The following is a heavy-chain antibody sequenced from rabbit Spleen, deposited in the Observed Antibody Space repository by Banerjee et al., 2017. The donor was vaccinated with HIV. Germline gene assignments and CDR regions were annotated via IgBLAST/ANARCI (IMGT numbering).Heavy chain of an antibody. CDR2: INTGSGST. D-gene: IGHD4-1*01. Sequence: QEQLVESGGGLVQPEGSLTLTCKASGFDLSSSDDMSWVRQAPGKGLEWIGYINTGSGSTYYASWAKGRFTITRSTSLNTVTLQMTSLTAADTATYFCSRRGSDWGDDLWGQGTLVTVS. CDR1: GFDLSSSDD. J-gene: IGHJ4*01. V-gene: IGHV1S47*01. CDR3: SRRGSDWGDDL.